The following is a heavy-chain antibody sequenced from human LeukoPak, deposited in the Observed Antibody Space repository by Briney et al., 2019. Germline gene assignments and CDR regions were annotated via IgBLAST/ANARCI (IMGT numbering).Heavy chain of an antibody. Sequence: ASVKVSCKASDYTFTSYGISWVRQAPGQGLEWMGWISAYNGNTNYAQKLQGRVTMTTDTSTSTAYMELSSLRSEDMAVYYCARGRLGEPVYFDYWGQGTLVTVSS. J-gene: IGHJ4*02. CDR2: ISAYNGNT. CDR3: ARGRLGEPVYFDY. V-gene: IGHV1-18*03. CDR1: DYTFTSYG. D-gene: IGHD1-26*01.